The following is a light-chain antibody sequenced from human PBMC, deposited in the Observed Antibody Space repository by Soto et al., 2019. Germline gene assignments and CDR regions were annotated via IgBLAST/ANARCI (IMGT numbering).Light chain of an antibody. CDR2: EGS. Sequence: SVLTQPASASGSPGQSIPISYTVTSSDVGSYNLVSWYQQHPGKAPKLMIYEGSKRPSGVSNRFSGSKSGNTASLTISGLQAEDEADYYCCSYAGSSTYVFGTGTKVTVL. CDR1: SSDVGSYNL. V-gene: IGLV2-23*01. CDR3: CSYAGSSTYV. J-gene: IGLJ1*01.